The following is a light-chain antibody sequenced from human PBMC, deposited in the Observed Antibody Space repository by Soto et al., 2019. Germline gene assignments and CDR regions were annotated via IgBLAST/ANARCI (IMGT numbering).Light chain of an antibody. V-gene: IGLV2-14*01. J-gene: IGLJ3*02. CDR1: SSDVGTYNY. CDR2: QVS. CDR3: SSYGGANTVV. Sequence: QSALTQPASVSGSPGQSITLSCTGTSSDVGTYNYVSWYQQHPGKAPKLMISQVSNRPSGVSNRFSGSKSGNTASLTISGLQAEDEADYYCSSYGGANTVVFGGGTKLTVL.